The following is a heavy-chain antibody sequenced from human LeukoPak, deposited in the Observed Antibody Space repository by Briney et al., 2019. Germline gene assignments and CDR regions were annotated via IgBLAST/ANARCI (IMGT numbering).Heavy chain of an antibody. CDR1: GFTFSSYS. Sequence: GGSLRLSCAASGFTFSSYSMNWVRQAPGKGLEWVSSISSSSSYIYYADSVKGRFTISRDNAKNSLYLQMNSLRAEETAVYYCARDLRPGIAVAGLRGNDYWGQGNLVIVSS. V-gene: IGHV3-21*01. CDR2: ISSSSSYI. D-gene: IGHD6-19*01. J-gene: IGHJ4*02. CDR3: ARDLRPGIAVAGLRGNDY.